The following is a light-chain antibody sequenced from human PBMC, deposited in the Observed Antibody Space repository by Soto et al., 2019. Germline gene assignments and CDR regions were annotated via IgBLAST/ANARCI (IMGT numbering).Light chain of an antibody. Sequence: EVVMTQSPATLSVSPGETATLSCRASQSITSSLAWYQQKPGQAPRLLIYGASTRASGIPARFSGSGSGTDFTLTISSLQSEDFAVYYCQQYNNWPPFTFGPGTKVDI. CDR1: QSITSS. CDR2: GAS. V-gene: IGKV3-15*01. J-gene: IGKJ3*01. CDR3: QQYNNWPPFT.